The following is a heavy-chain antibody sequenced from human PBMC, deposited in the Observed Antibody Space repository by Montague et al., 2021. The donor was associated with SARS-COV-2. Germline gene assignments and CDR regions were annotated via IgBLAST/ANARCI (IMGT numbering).Heavy chain of an antibody. Sequence: SETLSLTCTVSGYSISSDYYWGWIRQPPGQGLEWIGSIYHSGYTXYNPSLKSRVTISVDTSQNQFSLNLSSVTAADTAVYYCARDVRYYDFWSGRAQTSPDCWGQGTLGTVSS. V-gene: IGHV4-38-2*02. D-gene: IGHD3-3*01. CDR2: IYHSGYT. CDR1: GYSISSDYY. CDR3: ARDVRYYDFWSGRAQTSPDC. J-gene: IGHJ4*02.